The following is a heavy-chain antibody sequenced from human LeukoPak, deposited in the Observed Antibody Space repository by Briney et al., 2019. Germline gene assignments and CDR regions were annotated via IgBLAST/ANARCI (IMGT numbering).Heavy chain of an antibody. CDR1: GYTFTGYY. Sequence: ASVKVSCKASGYTFTGYYMHWVRQAPGQGLEWMGRINPNSGGTNYAQKFQGRVTMTRDTSISTAYMELSRLRSDDTAVYYCASMIVVADAFDIRGQGTMVTVSS. CDR2: INPNSGGT. D-gene: IGHD3-22*01. V-gene: IGHV1-2*06. J-gene: IGHJ3*02. CDR3: ASMIVVADAFDI.